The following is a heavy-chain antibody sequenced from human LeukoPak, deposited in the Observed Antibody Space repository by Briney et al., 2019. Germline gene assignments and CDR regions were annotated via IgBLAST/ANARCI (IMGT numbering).Heavy chain of an antibody. CDR2: RKPVGREE. D-gene: IGHD2-15*01. CDR3: ASRVAAVKYFQH. Sequence: VSLSLSSAASGFTSTTYWMSWARHAPGKRLEWVANRKPVGREEYYVDSVQPPFTISRYNAKHSLNMQMDSLSAEHTPVCACASRVAAVKYFQHWGQGTLGTVSS. CDR1: GFTSTTYW. J-gene: IGHJ1*01. V-gene: IGHV3-7*01.